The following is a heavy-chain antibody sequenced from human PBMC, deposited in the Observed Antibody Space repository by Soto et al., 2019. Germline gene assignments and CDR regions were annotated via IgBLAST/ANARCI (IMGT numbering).Heavy chain of an antibody. D-gene: IGHD6-19*01. CDR3: AMLGGWSGGSSGMDD. J-gene: IGHJ6*02. V-gene: IGHV3-72*01. Sequence: PGGSLRLSCAASGLIFSDYHMDWVRQAPGKGLVWVGRIRRKANSYTTEYAASVKGRFTISRDDSKNSLYLQMTSLKSADTAVYYCAMLGGWSGGSSGMDDWGQGTTVTVSS. CDR2: IRRKANSYTT. CDR1: GLIFSDYH.